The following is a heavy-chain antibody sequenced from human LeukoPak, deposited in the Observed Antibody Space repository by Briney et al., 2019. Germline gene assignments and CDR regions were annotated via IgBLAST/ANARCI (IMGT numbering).Heavy chain of an antibody. CDR1: AASISNYY. V-gene: IGHV4-4*09. Sequence: SETLSLTCAVSAASISNYYWSWIRQAPGKGLEWIGYISTSGSTNYDPSLKSRVSISLDTSKNRFSLNLNFVTAADTAVYYCASPRSGYRYTFDYWGQGALVTVSS. CDR3: ASPRSGYRYTFDY. D-gene: IGHD3-22*01. CDR2: ISTSGST. J-gene: IGHJ4*02.